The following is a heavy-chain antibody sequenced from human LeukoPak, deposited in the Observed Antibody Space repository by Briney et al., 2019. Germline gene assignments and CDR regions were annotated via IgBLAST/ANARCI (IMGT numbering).Heavy chain of an antibody. Sequence: SVKVSCKASGGTFSSYAISWVRQAPGQGLGWMGRIIPIFGTANYAQRSQGRVTITTDESTSTAYMELSRLRSEDTAVYYCARAVVGSGRVAFDYWGQGTLVTVSS. J-gene: IGHJ4*02. V-gene: IGHV1-69*05. CDR3: ARAVVGSGRVAFDY. D-gene: IGHD6-19*01. CDR2: IIPIFGTA. CDR1: GGTFSSYA.